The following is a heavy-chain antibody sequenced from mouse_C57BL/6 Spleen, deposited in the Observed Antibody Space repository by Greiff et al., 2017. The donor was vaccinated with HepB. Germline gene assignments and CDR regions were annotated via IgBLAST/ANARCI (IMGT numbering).Heavy chain of an antibody. V-gene: IGHV5-4*01. D-gene: IGHD4-1*01. CDR3: ARDRVNWDWYFDV. Sequence: EVQRVESGGGLVKPGGSLKLSCAASGFTFSSYAMSWVRQTPEKRLEWVATISDGGSYTYYPDNVKGRFTISRDNAKNNLYLQMSHLKSEDTAMYYCARDRVNWDWYFDVWGTGTTVTVSS. J-gene: IGHJ1*03. CDR1: GFTFSSYA. CDR2: ISDGGSYT.